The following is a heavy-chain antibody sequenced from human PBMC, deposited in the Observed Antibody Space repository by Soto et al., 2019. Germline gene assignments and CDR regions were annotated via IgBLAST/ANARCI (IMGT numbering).Heavy chain of an antibody. D-gene: IGHD3-22*01. Sequence: SETLSLTCSVSGGSISSGGYYWSWIRQHPGKGLEWIGYIYYSGSTYYNPSLKSRVTISVDTSKNQFSLKLSSVTAADTAVYYCARVPYRYYYDSSGSWLWFDPWGQGTLVTVSS. CDR3: ARVPYRYYYDSSGSWLWFDP. CDR1: GGSISSGGYY. J-gene: IGHJ5*02. V-gene: IGHV4-31*03. CDR2: IYYSGST.